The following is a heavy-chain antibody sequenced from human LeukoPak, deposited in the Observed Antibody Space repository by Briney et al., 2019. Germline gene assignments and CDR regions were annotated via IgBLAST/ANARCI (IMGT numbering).Heavy chain of an antibody. J-gene: IGHJ6*03. D-gene: IGHD4-11*01. CDR3: ARPSGVTTYYYYYMDV. CDR2: ISSSSGTV. Sequence: GGSLRLSCAASGFTFSSYSMNWVRQTPGKGLEWVSYISSSSGTVYYAESVTGRFTISRDNAKNSLYMQMSSLRAEDTAVNYCARPSGVTTYYYYYMDVWGKGTTVTVSS. CDR1: GFTFSSYS. V-gene: IGHV3-48*04.